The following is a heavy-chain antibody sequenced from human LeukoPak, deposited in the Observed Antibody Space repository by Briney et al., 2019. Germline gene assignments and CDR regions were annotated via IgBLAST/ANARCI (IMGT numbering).Heavy chain of an antibody. J-gene: IGHJ6*04. V-gene: IGHV4-59*08. Sequence: ASETLSLTCTVSGGSISSYYWSWIRQPPGKGLEWIGYIYYSGSTNYNPSLKSRVTISVDTSKNQFSLKLSSVTAADTAVYYCATTTYYDFWSGYPRVVSLDVWGKGTTVTVSS. CDR3: ATTTYYDFWSGYPRVVSLDV. CDR2: IYYSGST. CDR1: GGSISSYY. D-gene: IGHD3-3*01.